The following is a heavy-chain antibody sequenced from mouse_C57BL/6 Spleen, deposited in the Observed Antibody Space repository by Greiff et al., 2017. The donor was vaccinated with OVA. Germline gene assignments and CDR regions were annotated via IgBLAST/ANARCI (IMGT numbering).Heavy chain of an antibody. Sequence: EVQLQESGPGLVKPSQSLSLTCSVTGYSITSGYYWNWIRPSPGNKLEWMGYISYDGSNNSNPPLKNRISITRDTSKNQFFLKLNTVTTEDTATYYCTRRTNEDAMDYWGQGTSVTVSS. V-gene: IGHV3-6*01. CDR1: GYSITSGYY. CDR2: ISYDGSN. CDR3: TRRTNEDAMDY. J-gene: IGHJ4*01.